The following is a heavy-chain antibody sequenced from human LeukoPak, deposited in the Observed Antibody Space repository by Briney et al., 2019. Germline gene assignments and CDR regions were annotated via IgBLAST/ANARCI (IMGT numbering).Heavy chain of an antibody. CDR2: FDPEDFDPEDGET. CDR1: GYTLTELS. J-gene: IGHJ3*01. D-gene: IGHD3-22*01. Sequence: ASVKVSCKVSGYTLTELSMHWVRQAPGKGLEWMGGFDPEDFDPEDGETIYAQKFHGRVTMTEDTSTDTAYMELSSLRSEDTAVYYCTTIGRVTMIPRAFDFWGQGTLVTVSS. V-gene: IGHV1-24*01. CDR3: TTIGRVTMIPRAFDF.